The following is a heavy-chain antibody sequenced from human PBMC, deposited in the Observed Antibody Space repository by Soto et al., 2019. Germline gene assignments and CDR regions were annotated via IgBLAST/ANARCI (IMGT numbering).Heavy chain of an antibody. J-gene: IGHJ1*01. CDR3: ARDTVGTPQY. Sequence: GGPLRLSCATSGFTFSHYYMTWIRQAPGKGLEWVGYISESGETIYYSDSVKGRFTISRDNAKKTLHLQMTSLSAEDTAVYYCARDTVGTPQYWGQGTLVTVSS. CDR2: ISESGETI. V-gene: IGHV3-11*01. CDR1: GFTFSHYY. D-gene: IGHD1-26*01.